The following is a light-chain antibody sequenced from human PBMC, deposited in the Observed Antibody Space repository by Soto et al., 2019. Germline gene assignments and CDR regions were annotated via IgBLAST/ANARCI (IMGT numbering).Light chain of an antibody. V-gene: IGKV3-15*01. CDR2: GAS. J-gene: IGKJ1*01. Sequence: EIVMTPSPATVSVSPGDRVTLSCRASRTVHSNVAWYQHKPGQAPRLLIYGASFRATGMPARFSGSGFGTEFTLTISSLQSEDFAVYYCQQYNNWPRTFGQGTKVDIK. CDR3: QQYNNWPRT. CDR1: RTVHSN.